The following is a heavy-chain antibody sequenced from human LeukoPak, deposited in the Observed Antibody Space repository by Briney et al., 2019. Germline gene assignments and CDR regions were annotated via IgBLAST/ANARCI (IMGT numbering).Heavy chain of an antibody. J-gene: IGHJ5*02. Sequence: GSLRLSCAASGFTFNHYWMSWVRQAPGKGLEWVANIKQDESEKYYVDSVRGRFTISRDNYKNTLSLQMNSLRAEDTAVYYCVRDYSKRDGPDNWFDPWGQGTLVTVSS. V-gene: IGHV3-7*01. CDR3: VRDYSKRDGPDNWFDP. CDR1: GFTFNHYW. CDR2: IKQDESEK. D-gene: IGHD2-15*01.